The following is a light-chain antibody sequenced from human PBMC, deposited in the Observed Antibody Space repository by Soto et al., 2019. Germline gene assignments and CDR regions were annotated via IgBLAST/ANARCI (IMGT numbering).Light chain of an antibody. V-gene: IGKV3-20*01. CDR3: QQYGSSPLLT. J-gene: IGKJ4*01. Sequence: EIMLTQSPGTLSLSPGERATLSCRASQSVSSTNLAWYQQKPGQDPRLLIYGASSRATGIPDRFSGSGSGTDFTLTISRLEPEDLVVYYCQQYGSSPLLTFGGGTKVEIK. CDR1: QSVSSTN. CDR2: GAS.